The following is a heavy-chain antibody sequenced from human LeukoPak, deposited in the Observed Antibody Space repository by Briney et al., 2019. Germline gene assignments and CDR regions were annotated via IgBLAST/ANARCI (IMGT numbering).Heavy chain of an antibody. Sequence: SGGSLRLSCVASGFTFSTYWMHWVRQAPGKGPVCVSRINSDGSSTNYTDSVKGRFTISRDNAKNTLYMQMNSLGAEDTAVYYCARRIEVAGTLDYWGQGTPVTVSS. CDR3: ARRIEVAGTLDY. V-gene: IGHV3-74*01. CDR1: GFTFSTYW. J-gene: IGHJ4*02. CDR2: INSDGSST. D-gene: IGHD6-19*01.